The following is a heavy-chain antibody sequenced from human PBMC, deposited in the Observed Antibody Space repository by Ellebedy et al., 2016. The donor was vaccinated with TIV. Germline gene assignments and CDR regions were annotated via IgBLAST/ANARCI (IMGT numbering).Heavy chain of an antibody. CDR3: AKLARQLDY. CDR1: GFTFSSYW. J-gene: IGHJ4*02. D-gene: IGHD1-7*01. V-gene: IGHV3-74*01. Sequence: GGSLRLXXAASGFTFSSYWMHWVRQAPGKGLVWVSRINSDGSSTRYADSVKGRFTISRDNAKNTLNLQMNSLRAEDTAVYYCAKLARQLDYWGQGTLVTVSS. CDR2: INSDGSST.